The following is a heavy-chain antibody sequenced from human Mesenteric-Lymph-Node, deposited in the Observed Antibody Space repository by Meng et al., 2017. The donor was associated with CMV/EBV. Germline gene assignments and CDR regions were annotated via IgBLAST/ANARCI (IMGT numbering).Heavy chain of an antibody. Sequence: ETLYLKCSASGGSISRIWHYWGWIRQPPGKGLGWIGSIFYRVSANNKPAPESRVTRSIDKYKNEFLLNLGSVTAADTAMYFCARDTLTDSYGPGWIDPWGQGTLVTVSS. D-gene: IGHD3-10*01. J-gene: IGHJ5*02. CDR3: ARDTLTDSYGPGWIDP. CDR1: GGSISRIWHY. CDR2: IFYRVSA. V-gene: IGHV4-39*02.